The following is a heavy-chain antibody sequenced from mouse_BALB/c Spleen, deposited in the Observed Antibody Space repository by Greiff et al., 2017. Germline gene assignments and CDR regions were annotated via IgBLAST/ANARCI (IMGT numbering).Heavy chain of an antibody. D-gene: IGHD1-1*01. CDR2: ISDGGSYT. Sequence: EVQLVESGGGLVKPGGSLKLSCAASGFTFSDYYMYWVRQTPEKRLEWVATISDGGSYTYYPESVKGRFTISRDNAKNNLYLQMSSLKSEDTAMYYCARAYGPYYAMDYWGQGTSVTVSS. CDR1: GFTFSDYY. V-gene: IGHV5-4*02. CDR3: ARAYGPYYAMDY. J-gene: IGHJ4*01.